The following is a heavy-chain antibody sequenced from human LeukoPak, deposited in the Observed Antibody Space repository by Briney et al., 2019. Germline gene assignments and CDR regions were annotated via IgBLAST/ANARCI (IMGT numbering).Heavy chain of an antibody. D-gene: IGHD4-11*01. CDR2: ITWNGGST. CDR3: ARVLTTLSSYYSYHYMDV. J-gene: IGHJ6*03. CDR1: GFTFHDHG. V-gene: IGHV3-20*04. Sequence: GGTLRLSCAVSGFTFHDHGMSWVRQAPGQGLEWVSGITWNGGSTGYADSVKGRFTISRDNAKNSLFLQMDSLRAEDTALYSCARVLTTLSSYYSYHYMDVWGKGTTVTVSS.